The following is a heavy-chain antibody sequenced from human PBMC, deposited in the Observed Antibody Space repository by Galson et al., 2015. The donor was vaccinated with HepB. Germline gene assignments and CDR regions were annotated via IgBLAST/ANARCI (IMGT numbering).Heavy chain of an antibody. CDR3: ARGSGSYYYYFDY. CDR1: GFTFSSYG. V-gene: IGHV3-30*03. D-gene: IGHD1-26*01. Sequence: SLRLSCAASGFTFSSYGMHWVRQAPGKGLEWVAVISYDGSNKYYADSVKGRFTISRDNSKNTLYLQMNSLRAEDTAVYYCARGSGSYYYYFDYWGQGTLVTVSS. CDR2: ISYDGSNK. J-gene: IGHJ4*02.